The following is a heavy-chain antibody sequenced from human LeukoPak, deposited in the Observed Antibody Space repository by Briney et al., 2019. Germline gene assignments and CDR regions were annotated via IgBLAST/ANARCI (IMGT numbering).Heavy chain of an antibody. CDR2: IYTSGST. CDR3: ARDGFGEFLESGGMDV. D-gene: IGHD3-10*01. J-gene: IGHJ6*02. CDR1: GGSISSGSYY. V-gene: IGHV4-61*02. Sequence: SQTLSLTCTVSGGSISSGSYYWSWIRQPAGKGLEWIGRIYTSGSTNYNPSLKSRVTISVDTSKNQFSMKLGSVTAADTAVYYCARDGFGEFLESGGMDVWGQGTTVTVSS.